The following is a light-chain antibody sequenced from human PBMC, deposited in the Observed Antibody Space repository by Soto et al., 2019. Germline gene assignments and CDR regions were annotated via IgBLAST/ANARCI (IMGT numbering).Light chain of an antibody. CDR1: QSIMSY. CDR2: AAS. Sequence: QMTQSPTSLSASVGYSVSITCRSSQSIMSYLNWYQQKPGKAPKLLIYAASSLQSGVPSRFSGSGSGTDFTLTIRGLQPEDFATYYCQQSSGSRDWAFRQGTKVHIK. J-gene: IGKJ1*01. V-gene: IGKV1-39*01. CDR3: QQSSGSRDWA.